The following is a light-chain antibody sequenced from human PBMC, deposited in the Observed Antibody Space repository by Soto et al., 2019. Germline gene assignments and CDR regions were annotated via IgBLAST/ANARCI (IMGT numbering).Light chain of an antibody. J-gene: IGLJ1*01. V-gene: IGLV2-23*02. Sequence: QSVVTQPASVSGSPGQSVTISCSGSDIGNYNLVSWYQHLPGRAPKLLIFEVTMRPSGISDRFSGSKSASTASLTISGLQAEDEGDYYCASYAGSRTYVFGIGTKLTVL. CDR1: SDIGNYNL. CDR3: ASYAGSRTYV. CDR2: EVT.